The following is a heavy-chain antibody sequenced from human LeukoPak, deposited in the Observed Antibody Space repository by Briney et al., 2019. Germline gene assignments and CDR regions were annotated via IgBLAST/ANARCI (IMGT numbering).Heavy chain of an antibody. V-gene: IGHV4-59*01. J-gene: IGHJ6*03. CDR1: GGSISSYY. Sequence: SETLSLTCTVSGGSISSYYWSWIRQPPGKGLEWIGYIYYSGSTNYNPSLKSRVTISVDTSKNQFSLKLSSVTAADTAVYYCARYSGSYYPYYYYYMDVWGKGTTVTISS. D-gene: IGHD1-26*01. CDR2: IYYSGST. CDR3: ARYSGSYYPYYYYYMDV.